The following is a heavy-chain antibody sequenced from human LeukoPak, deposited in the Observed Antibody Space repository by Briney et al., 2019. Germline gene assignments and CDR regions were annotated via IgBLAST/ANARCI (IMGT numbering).Heavy chain of an antibody. Sequence: SETLSLTCSVSGGSISSYYWSWIRQPPGKGLEWIGYSHHIERSSYNPSLKSRVTISVDTSKNQFSLKLSSVTAADTAVYYCARGGKAAAGTDLPRYWGQGTLVTVSS. D-gene: IGHD6-13*01. CDR1: GGSISSYY. CDR2: SHHIERS. V-gene: IGHV4-59*01. CDR3: ARGGKAAAGTDLPRY. J-gene: IGHJ4*02.